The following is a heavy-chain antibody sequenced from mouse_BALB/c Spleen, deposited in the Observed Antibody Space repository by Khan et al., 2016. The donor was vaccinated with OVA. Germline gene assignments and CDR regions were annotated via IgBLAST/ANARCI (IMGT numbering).Heavy chain of an antibody. D-gene: IGHD2-1*01. V-gene: IGHV9-3*02. CDR3: ARSSLYYGYFYV. CDR1: GYTFTNYG. Sequence: QIQLVQSGPELKKPGETVKISCKASGYTFTNYGMNWVKQAPGKGLKWMGWINTNTGEPTYAEEFKGRFAVTLETSASTAYLQNNNLKTEDTATYFCARSSLYYGYFYVWGAGTTFTVSS. J-gene: IGHJ1*01. CDR2: INTNTGEP.